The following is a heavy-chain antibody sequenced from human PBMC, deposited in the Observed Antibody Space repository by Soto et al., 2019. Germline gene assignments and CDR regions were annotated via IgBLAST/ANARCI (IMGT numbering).Heavy chain of an antibody. CDR2: INTNTGNP. D-gene: IGHD3-3*01. Sequence: ASVKVTCKASGYTFASYAMNWVRQAPGQGLEWVGWINTNTGNPTYAQGFTGRFVFSLDTSVSTAYLQICSLKAEDTAVYYCARATRGPYYDFWSGSEDLDYWGQGTLVTVSS. J-gene: IGHJ4*02. CDR3: ARATRGPYYDFWSGSEDLDY. CDR1: GYTFASYA. V-gene: IGHV7-4-1*01.